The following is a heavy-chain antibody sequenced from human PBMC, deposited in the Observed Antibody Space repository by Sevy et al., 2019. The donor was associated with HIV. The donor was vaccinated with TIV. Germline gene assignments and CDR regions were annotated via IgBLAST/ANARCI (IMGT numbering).Heavy chain of an antibody. CDR1: GLIFSHYG. J-gene: IGHJ4*02. Sequence: GGSLRLSCAASGLIFSHYGMHWVRQAPGKGLEWVAFISFDGSNKYYVDSVKGRFTNSRDNSKNTLYLQMNGLRTEYTALNYCAKNTAAAGTGGFDYWGQGTLVTVSS. CDR2: ISFDGSNK. V-gene: IGHV3-30*02. D-gene: IGHD6-13*01. CDR3: AKNTAAAGTGGFDY.